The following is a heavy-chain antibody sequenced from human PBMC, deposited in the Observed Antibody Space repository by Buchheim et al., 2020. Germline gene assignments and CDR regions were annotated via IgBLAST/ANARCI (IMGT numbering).Heavy chain of an antibody. CDR3: ARFGGSYDFWSGYTVEYYGMDV. J-gene: IGHJ6*02. D-gene: IGHD3-3*01. V-gene: IGHV3-48*03. CDR1: GFTFSSYE. Sequence: EVQLVESGGGLVQPGGSLRLSCAASGFTFSSYEMNWVRQAPGKGLEWVSYISSSGSTIYYADSVKGRFTIPRDNAKNSLYLQMNSLRAEDTAVYYCARFGGSYDFWSGYTVEYYGMDVWGQGTT. CDR2: ISSSGSTI.